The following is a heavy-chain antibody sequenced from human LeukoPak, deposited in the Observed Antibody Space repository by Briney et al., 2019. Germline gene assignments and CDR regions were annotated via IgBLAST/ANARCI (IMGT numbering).Heavy chain of an antibody. D-gene: IGHD3-10*01. CDR2: IFYSGST. CDR1: GGSISSYY. Sequence: SETLSLTCTVSGGSISSYYWSWIRQPPGKGLEWIGYIFYSGSTKYNPSLKSRVTISVDTSKNQFSLKLSSVTAADTAVYYCARDRSYYTGDMDVWGQGTTVTVSS. V-gene: IGHV4-59*01. CDR3: ARDRSYYTGDMDV. J-gene: IGHJ6*02.